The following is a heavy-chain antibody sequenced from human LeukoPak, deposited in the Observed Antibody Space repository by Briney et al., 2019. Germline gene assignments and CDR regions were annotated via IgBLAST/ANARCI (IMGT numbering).Heavy chain of an antibody. V-gene: IGHV4-39*07. CDR2: IYYSGST. J-gene: IGHJ3*02. Sequence: SETLSLTCTVSGGSISSSSYYWGWIRQPPGKGLEWIGSIYYSGSTYYNPSLKSRVTISVDTSKNQFSLKLSSVTAADTAVYYCAREDHGVVVPAAPSREIWGQGTMVTVSS. CDR3: AREDHGVVVPAAPSREI. D-gene: IGHD2-2*01. CDR1: GGSISSSSYY.